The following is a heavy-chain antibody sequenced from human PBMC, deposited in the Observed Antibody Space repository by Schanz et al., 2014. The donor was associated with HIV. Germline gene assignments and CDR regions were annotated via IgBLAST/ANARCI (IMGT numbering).Heavy chain of an antibody. CDR2: IYSGGTT. J-gene: IGHJ4*02. Sequence: QVQLQESGPGLVKPSQTLSLSCTVSGGSFSFYYWSWVRQPPGKGLEWIGRIYSGGTTNYNPSLRSRSPRPRATPKKRLPRELSPGTAADTAVYFCARSTANGYYLDQWGQGTLVIVSS. D-gene: IGHD2-2*03. CDR3: ARSTANGYYLDQ. CDR1: GGSFSFYY. V-gene: IGHV4-4*07.